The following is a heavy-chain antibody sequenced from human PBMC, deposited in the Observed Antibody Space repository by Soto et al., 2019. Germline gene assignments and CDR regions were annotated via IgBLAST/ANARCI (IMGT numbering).Heavy chain of an antibody. CDR2: IYYSGST. CDR3: ARHSGGSGILRSYYYYMDV. CDR1: GGSISSSSYY. J-gene: IGHJ6*03. Sequence: PSETLSLTCTVSGGSISSSSYYWGWIRQPPGKGLEWIGSIYYSGSTYYNPSLKSRVTISVDTSKNQFSLKLSSVTAADTAVYYCARHSGGSGILRSYYYYMDVWGKGTKVTVSS. V-gene: IGHV4-39*01. D-gene: IGHD3-10*01.